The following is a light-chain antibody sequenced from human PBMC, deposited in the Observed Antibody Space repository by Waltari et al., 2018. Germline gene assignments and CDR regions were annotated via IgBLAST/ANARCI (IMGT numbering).Light chain of an antibody. CDR3: QQYNNWAPVT. CDR1: QSVTNS. V-gene: IGKV3-15*01. Sequence: EIVMTQSPATLSVSPGERATLSCRASQSVTNSLAWYQQKPGQAPRLLIYGASTRATGIPARFSGSGSGTEFTLTISRLQSEDFAVYYCQQYNNWAPVTFGQGTRLEIK. CDR2: GAS. J-gene: IGKJ5*01.